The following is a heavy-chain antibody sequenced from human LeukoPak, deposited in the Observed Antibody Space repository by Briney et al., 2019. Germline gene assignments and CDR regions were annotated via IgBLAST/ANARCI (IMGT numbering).Heavy chain of an antibody. CDR2: ISAYNGNT. D-gene: IGHD2-15*01. V-gene: IGHV1-18*01. CDR1: GYTFTSYG. Sequence: ASVKVSCKASGYTFTSYGISWVRQAPGQGLEWTGWISAYNGNTNYAQKLQGRVTMTTDTSTSTAYMELRSLRSDDTAVYYCARDRYCSGGSCYPATYNWFDPWGQGTLVTVSS. J-gene: IGHJ5*02. CDR3: ARDRYCSGGSCYPATYNWFDP.